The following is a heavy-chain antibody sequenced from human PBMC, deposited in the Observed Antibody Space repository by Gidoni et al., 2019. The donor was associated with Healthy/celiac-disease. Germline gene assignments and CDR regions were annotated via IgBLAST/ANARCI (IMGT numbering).Heavy chain of an antibody. CDR1: GGSISSGGYS. Sequence: QLQLQESGSGMVKPSQTLSRTCAVSGGSISSGGYSWRWIRQPPGKGLEWIGYIYHSGSTYYTPSLNSRFPISVDRSKHQFSLKLSSVTAAATAVYYCARVPVWGSTSPGPPWFDPWGQGTLVTVSS. CDR2: IYHSGST. J-gene: IGHJ5*02. D-gene: IGHD2-2*01. CDR3: ARVPVWGSTSPGPPWFDP. V-gene: IGHV4-30-2*01.